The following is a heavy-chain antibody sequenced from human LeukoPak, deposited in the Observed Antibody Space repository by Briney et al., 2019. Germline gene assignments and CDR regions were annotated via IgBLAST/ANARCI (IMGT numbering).Heavy chain of an antibody. CDR3: ARDSGSYFGFDY. CDR2: IYYSGST. CDR1: GGSISSYY. D-gene: IGHD1-26*01. V-gene: IGHV4-59*01. Sequence: PSETLSLTCTVSGGSISSYYWSWIRQPPGKGLEWIGYIYYSGSTNYNPSLKSRVTISVDTSKNQFSLKLSSVTAADMAVYYCARDSGSYFGFDYWGQGTLVTVSS. J-gene: IGHJ4*02.